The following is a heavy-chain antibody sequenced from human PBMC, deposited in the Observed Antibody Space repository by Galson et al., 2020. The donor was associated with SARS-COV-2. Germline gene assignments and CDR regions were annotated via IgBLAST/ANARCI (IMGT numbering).Heavy chain of an antibody. CDR1: GFTFRSYA. CDR3: ARPYSGSYYSWFDP. D-gene: IGHD1-26*01. J-gene: IGHJ5*02. Sequence: GESLKISCTASGFTFRSYAMHWVRQAPGKGLEWVAVISYDGSNKYYADSVKGRFTLSRDNSKNTLYLQMNSLTTEDTAVYYCARPYSGSYYSWFDPWGQGTLVTVSS. V-gene: IGHV3-30*01. CDR2: ISYDGSNK.